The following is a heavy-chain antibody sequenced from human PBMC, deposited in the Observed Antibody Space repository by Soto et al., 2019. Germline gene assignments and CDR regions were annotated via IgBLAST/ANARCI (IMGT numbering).Heavy chain of an antibody. V-gene: IGHV3-66*01. D-gene: IGHD3-10*01. CDR3: TRGRSASSDFDY. CDR2: IYSGGTT. CDR1: GFSVSTNY. Sequence: EVQLVESGGGLVQPGGSLRLSCAASGFSVSTNYMNWVRQAPGKGLEWVSVIYSGGTTYYADSVKGRLTISRDNSKNTLYLEMKRLRAEDTAVYYCTRGRSASSDFDYWGQGTLVTVSS. J-gene: IGHJ4*02.